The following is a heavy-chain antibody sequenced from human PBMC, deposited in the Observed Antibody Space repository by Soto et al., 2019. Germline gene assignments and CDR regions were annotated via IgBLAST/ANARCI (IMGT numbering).Heavy chain of an antibody. CDR1: GYTFTGYH. D-gene: IGHD3-10*01. V-gene: IGHV1-2*02. CDR2: INPNSGGT. CDR3: ARDPPKIWFGELYYYGMDV. J-gene: IGHJ6*02. Sequence: ASVKVSCKASGYTFTGYHMHWVRQAPGQGLEWMGWINPNSGGTNYAQKFQGRVTMTRDTSISTAYMELSRLRSDDTAVYYCARDPPKIWFGELYYYGMDVWGQGTTVTVSS.